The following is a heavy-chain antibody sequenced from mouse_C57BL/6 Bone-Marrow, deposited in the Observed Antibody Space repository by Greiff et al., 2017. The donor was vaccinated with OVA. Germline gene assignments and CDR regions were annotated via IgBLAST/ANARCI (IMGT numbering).Heavy chain of an antibody. CDR3: ARGAPSGTNYAMDY. D-gene: IGHD4-1*01. J-gene: IGHJ4*01. CDR2: ISSGGSYT. Sequence: EVQLQQSGGDLVKPGGSLKLSCAASGFTFSSYGMSWVRQTPDKRLEWVATISSGGSYTYYPDSVKGRFTISRDNAKNTLYLQMSSLKSEDTAMYYCARGAPSGTNYAMDYWGQGTSVTVSS. V-gene: IGHV5-6*01. CDR1: GFTFSSYG.